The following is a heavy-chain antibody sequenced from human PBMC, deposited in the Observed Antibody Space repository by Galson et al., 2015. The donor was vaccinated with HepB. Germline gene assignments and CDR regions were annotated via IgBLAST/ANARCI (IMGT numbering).Heavy chain of an antibody. Sequence: SLRLSCAASGFTFSSYGMHWVRQAPGKGLEWVAVIWYDGSNKYYADSVKGRFTISRDNSKNTLYLQMNSLRAEDTAVYYCARGIAVGTYYFDYWGQGTLVTVSS. CDR2: IWYDGSNK. J-gene: IGHJ4*02. V-gene: IGHV3-33*08. CDR1: GFTFSSYG. D-gene: IGHD6-19*01. CDR3: ARGIAVGTYYFDY.